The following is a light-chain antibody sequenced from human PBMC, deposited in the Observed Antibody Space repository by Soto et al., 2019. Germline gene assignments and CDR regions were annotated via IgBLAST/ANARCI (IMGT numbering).Light chain of an antibody. J-gene: IGLJ2*01. CDR3: SSYAGSNNLV. Sequence: QSALTQPRSVSGSPGQSVTISCTGTSSDVGGYNYVSWYQHHPGKAPKLMIYDVSKRPSGVPDRFSGSKSGNTASLTISGLQAEDEADYYCSSYAGSNNLVFGGGTKVTVL. CDR2: DVS. CDR1: SSDVGGYNY. V-gene: IGLV2-11*01.